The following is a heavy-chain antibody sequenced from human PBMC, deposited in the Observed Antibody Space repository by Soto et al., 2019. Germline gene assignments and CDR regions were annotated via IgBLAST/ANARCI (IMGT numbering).Heavy chain of an antibody. V-gene: IGHV5-51*01. D-gene: IGHD5-18*01. CDR1: GYSFTSYW. Sequence: GESLKISCKGSGYSFTSYWIGWVRQMPGKGLEWMGIIYPGDSDTRYSPSFQGQVTISADKSISTAYLHWSSLKASDTAMYYCATDTARTYYYYGMDVWGQGTTVTVSS. CDR2: IYPGDSDT. J-gene: IGHJ6*02. CDR3: ATDTARTYYYYGMDV.